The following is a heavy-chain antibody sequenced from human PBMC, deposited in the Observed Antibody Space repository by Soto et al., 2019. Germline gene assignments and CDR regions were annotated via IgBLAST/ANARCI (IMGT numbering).Heavy chain of an antibody. D-gene: IGHD3-10*01. CDR3: AREPPRGYYGSGSYNGFDP. Sequence: SDTLSLTCTVSGVSISSYYWSWIRHPAGKGLEWIGRIYTSGSTNYNPSLKSRVTMSVDTSKNQFSLKLSSVTAADTAAYYCAREPPRGYYGSGSYNGFDPWGQGTLVTVSS. CDR2: IYTSGST. J-gene: IGHJ5*02. CDR1: GVSISSYY. V-gene: IGHV4-4*07.